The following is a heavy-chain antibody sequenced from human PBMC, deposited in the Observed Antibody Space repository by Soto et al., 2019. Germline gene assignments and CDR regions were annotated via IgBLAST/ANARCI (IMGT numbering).Heavy chain of an antibody. Sequence: SVKLSCKASGGTFRSYAISCVRQAPGQGLEWMGGIIPIFGTANYAKKFQGRVTITADEATSTAYMELSSLRSEDTAVYYCARAGTVTTYYFDYWGQGTLVTVSS. D-gene: IGHD4-17*01. CDR3: ARAGTVTTYYFDY. J-gene: IGHJ4*02. CDR1: GGTFRSYA. CDR2: IIPIFGTA. V-gene: IGHV1-69*13.